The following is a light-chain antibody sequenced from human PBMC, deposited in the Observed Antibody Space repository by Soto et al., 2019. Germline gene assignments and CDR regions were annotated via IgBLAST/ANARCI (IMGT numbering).Light chain of an antibody. J-gene: IGLJ2*01. Sequence: QSVLTQPPSASRTPGQTVTISCSGSRSNVGRNAVSWYQQVPGMAPKLLVFATNKRPSGVPDRFSGSASGASASLAISGLQSEDEADYYCAAWDDTLNGPLFGGGTKLTVL. CDR2: ATN. CDR1: RSNVGRNA. CDR3: AAWDDTLNGPL. V-gene: IGLV1-44*01.